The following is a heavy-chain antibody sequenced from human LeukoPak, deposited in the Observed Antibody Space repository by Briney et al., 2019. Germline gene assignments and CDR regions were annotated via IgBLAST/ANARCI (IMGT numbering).Heavy chain of an antibody. CDR2: IYYSGSP. V-gene: IGHV4-59*08. CDR1: GGSISSYY. Sequence: SETLSLTCTVSGGSISSYYWSWIRQPPGKGLEWIGYIYYSGSPNYNPSLKSRVTISVDTSKNQFSLKLSSVTAADTAVYYCAWAAAPFYYFDYWGQGTLVTVSS. CDR3: AWAAAPFYYFDY. J-gene: IGHJ4*02. D-gene: IGHD6-13*01.